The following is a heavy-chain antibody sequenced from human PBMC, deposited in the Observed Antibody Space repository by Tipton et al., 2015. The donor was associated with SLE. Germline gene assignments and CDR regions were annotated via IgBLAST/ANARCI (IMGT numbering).Heavy chain of an antibody. CDR3: ARHYTIFEH. CDR1: GGSISGNY. J-gene: IGHJ4*02. Sequence: TLSLTCIVSGGSISGNYWSWIRQPPGKGLEWIGYIYYTGSIDYNPSLNSRVTISVDASKNQFSLNLNSVTAADTAVYYCARHYTIFEHWGQGTLVTVSS. CDR2: IYYTGSI. D-gene: IGHD3-3*01. V-gene: IGHV4-59*08.